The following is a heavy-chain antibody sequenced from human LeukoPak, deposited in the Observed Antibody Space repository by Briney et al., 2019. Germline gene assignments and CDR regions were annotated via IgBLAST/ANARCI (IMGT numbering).Heavy chain of an antibody. CDR1: GFTFSSYD. V-gene: IGHV3-13*01. D-gene: IGHD4-17*01. J-gene: IGHJ4*02. CDR3: ARVGKSVTTIDY. Sequence: GGSLRLSCAASGFTFSSYDMHWVRQATGKGLEWVSAIGTAGDTYYPGSVKGRFTISRENAKNSLYLQMNSLRAGDTAVYYCARVGKSVTTIDYWGQGTLVTVSS. CDR2: IGTAGDT.